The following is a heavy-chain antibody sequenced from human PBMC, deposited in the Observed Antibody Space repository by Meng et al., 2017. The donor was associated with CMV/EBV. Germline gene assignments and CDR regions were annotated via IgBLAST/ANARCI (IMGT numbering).Heavy chain of an antibody. V-gene: IGHV4-34*01. CDR1: FSGYY. CDR3: ARGGHYCSSTSCSPLDYFDC. CDR2: INHSGSP. Sequence: FSGYYWSWIRQPPGKWLKWIGVINHSGSPNYSPSLGSRVSISVDTSTTQFSLKLSSVTAADTAVYCCARGGHYCSSTSCSPLDYFDCWGQGTLVTVSS. J-gene: IGHJ4*02. D-gene: IGHD2-2*01.